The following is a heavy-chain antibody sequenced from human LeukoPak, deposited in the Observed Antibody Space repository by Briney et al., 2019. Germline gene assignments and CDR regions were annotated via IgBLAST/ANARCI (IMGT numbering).Heavy chain of an antibody. V-gene: IGHV4-39*07. CDR3: ARGLRGSGWYHFDY. Sequence: SETLSLTCTVSGGSISSSSYYWGWIRQPPGKGLEWIGSIYYSGSTYYNPSLKSRVTISVDTSKNQFSLKLSSVTAADTAVYYCARGLRGSGWYHFDYWGQGTLVTVSS. CDR1: GGSISSSSYY. CDR2: IYYSGST. J-gene: IGHJ4*02. D-gene: IGHD6-19*01.